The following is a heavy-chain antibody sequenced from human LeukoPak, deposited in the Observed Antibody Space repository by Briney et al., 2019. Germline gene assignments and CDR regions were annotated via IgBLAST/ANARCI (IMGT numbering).Heavy chain of an antibody. J-gene: IGHJ5*02. D-gene: IGHD3-22*01. CDR2: IYHSRST. Sequence: SETLSLTCAVSGYSISSGYYWGWIRQPPGKGLEWIGSIYHSRSTYYNPSLKSRVTISVDTSKNQFSLKLSSVTAADTAVYYCARSYYDSSGYYYAWFDPWGQGTLVTVSS. CDR1: GYSISSGYY. CDR3: ARSYYDSSGYYYAWFDP. V-gene: IGHV4-38-2*01.